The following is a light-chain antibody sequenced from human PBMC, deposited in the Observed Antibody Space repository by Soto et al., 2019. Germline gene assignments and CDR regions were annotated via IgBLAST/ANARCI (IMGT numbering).Light chain of an antibody. J-gene: IGLJ3*02. V-gene: IGLV1-40*01. Sequence: QSVLTQPPSVSGAPGQRGTISCTGSSSNIGAGYDVHWYQQLPGTAPKLLIYGNSNRPSGVPDRFSGSKSGTSASLAITGLEAEDGADYQCQSYDSSLSGWVFGGGTKLTAL. CDR3: QSYDSSLSGWV. CDR1: SSNIGAGYD. CDR2: GNS.